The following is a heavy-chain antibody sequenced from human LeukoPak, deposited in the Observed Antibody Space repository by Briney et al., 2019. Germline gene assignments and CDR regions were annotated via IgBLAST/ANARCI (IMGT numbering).Heavy chain of an antibody. Sequence: PGGSLRLSCAASGFTFSSYGIHWVRQAPGKGLEWEAFIRYDGSNKKYADSVKGRFTISRDNSKNTLYLQMNSLRAEDTAVYYCAILPYSSGWNYFDYWGQGTLVTVSS. CDR1: GFTFSSYG. CDR3: AILPYSSGWNYFDY. V-gene: IGHV3-30*02. CDR2: IRYDGSNK. J-gene: IGHJ4*02. D-gene: IGHD6-19*01.